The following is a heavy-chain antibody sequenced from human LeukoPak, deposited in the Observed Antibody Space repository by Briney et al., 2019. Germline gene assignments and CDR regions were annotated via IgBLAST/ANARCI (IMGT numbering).Heavy chain of an antibody. CDR2: IDTSGST. V-gene: IGHV4-4*07. J-gene: IGHJ4*02. D-gene: IGHD6-19*01. CDR1: GGSISNYH. CDR3: ARRHISSGWSFDY. Sequence: SETLSLTCTVSGGSISNYHWSWIRQPAGKGLEWIGQIDTSGSTNYNPPLKSRVTVSIDTPENQLSLTIRSVTAADTAIYYCARRHISSGWSFDYWGQGTLVTVSS.